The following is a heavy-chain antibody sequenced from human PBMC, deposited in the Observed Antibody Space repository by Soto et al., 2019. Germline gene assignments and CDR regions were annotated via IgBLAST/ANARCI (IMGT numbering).Heavy chain of an antibody. J-gene: IGHJ4*02. Sequence: EVQLLESGGGLVQPGGSPRLSCAASGFTFSSYAMSWVRQAPGKGLEWVSAISGSGGSTYYADSVKGRFTISRDNSKNTLYLQMNSLRAGDTAVYYCAKEVWGSYRLFDYWGQGTLVTVSS. V-gene: IGHV3-23*01. CDR3: AKEVWGSYRLFDY. CDR2: ISGSGGST. CDR1: GFTFSSYA. D-gene: IGHD3-16*02.